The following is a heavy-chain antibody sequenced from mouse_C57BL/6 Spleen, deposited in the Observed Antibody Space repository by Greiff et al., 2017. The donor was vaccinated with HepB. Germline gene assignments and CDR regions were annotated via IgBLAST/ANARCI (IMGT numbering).Heavy chain of an antibody. J-gene: IGHJ3*01. V-gene: IGHV1-80*01. CDR1: GYAFSSYW. CDR3: ARTENYDPAWFAY. CDR2: IYPGDGDT. D-gene: IGHD2-4*01. Sequence: LVESGASVKISCKASGYAFSSYWMNWVKQRPGKGLEWIGQIYPGDGDTNYNGKFKGKATLTADKSSSTAYMQLSSLTSEDSAVYFCARTENYDPAWFAYWGQGTLVTVSA.